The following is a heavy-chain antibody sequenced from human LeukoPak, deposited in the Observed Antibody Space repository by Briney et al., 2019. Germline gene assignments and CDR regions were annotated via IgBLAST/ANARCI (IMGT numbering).Heavy chain of an antibody. CDR2: IYHSGST. CDR3: ARVLEAEWLADY. CDR1: GYSISTGYY. J-gene: IGHJ4*02. V-gene: IGHV4-38-2*02. D-gene: IGHD3-3*01. Sequence: KTSETLSLTCTVSGYSISTGYYWGWIRQSPGKGLEWIGSIYHSGSTYYNPSLKSRVTISVDTSKNQFSLKLSSVTAADTAVYYCARVLEAEWLADYWGQGTLVTVSS.